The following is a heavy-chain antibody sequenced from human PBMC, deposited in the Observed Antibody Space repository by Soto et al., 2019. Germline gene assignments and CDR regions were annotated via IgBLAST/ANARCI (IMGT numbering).Heavy chain of an antibody. D-gene: IGHD6-6*01. CDR2: ISAYNGNT. CDR3: ARDPEKYSSSSEVGV. CDR1: GYTFTSYG. V-gene: IGHV1-18*01. Sequence: ASVKVSCKASGYTFTSYGISWVRQAPGQGLEWMGWISAYNGNTNYAQKLQGRVTMTTDTSTSTAYMELRRLRSDDTAVYYCARDPEKYSSSSEVGVWGQGTTVTVSS. J-gene: IGHJ6*02.